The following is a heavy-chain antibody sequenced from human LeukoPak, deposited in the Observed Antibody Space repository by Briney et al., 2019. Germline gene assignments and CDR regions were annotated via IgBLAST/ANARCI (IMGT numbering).Heavy chain of an antibody. Sequence: ASVKVSCTASGYTFTGYNMHWVRQAPGQGLEWMGWINPNSGGTKYAKKFQGRVTMTRDTFISTAYLELSRLRSDDTAVYYCAPTPWNVDYYLDYWGQGTLVTVSP. D-gene: IGHD1-1*01. CDR2: INPNSGGT. V-gene: IGHV1-2*02. CDR1: GYTFTGYN. J-gene: IGHJ4*02. CDR3: APTPWNVDYYLDY.